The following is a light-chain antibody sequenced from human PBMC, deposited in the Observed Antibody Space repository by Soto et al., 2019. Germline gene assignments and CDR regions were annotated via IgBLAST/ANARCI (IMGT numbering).Light chain of an antibody. J-gene: IGKJ4*01. Sequence: EIALTQSPVTLSVSPGERATLSCRASQTIRSDLAWYQQKPGQAPRLLISDASIRATSIPGRFNGSGSGTEFTLAISSLQSEDFAIYYCHQYNTWPLTFGGGTKVDIK. CDR2: DAS. CDR1: QTIRSD. V-gene: IGKV3-15*01. CDR3: HQYNTWPLT.